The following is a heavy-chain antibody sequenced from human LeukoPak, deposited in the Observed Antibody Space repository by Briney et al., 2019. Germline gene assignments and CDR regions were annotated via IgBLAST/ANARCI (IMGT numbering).Heavy chain of an antibody. J-gene: IGHJ3*02. Sequence: ASVKVSCKASGYTFTSYGISWVRQAPGQGLEWMGWISAYNGNTNYAQKLQGRVTMTTDTSTSTAYMELRSLRSDDTAVYYCARGLKEYSYGLDAFDIWGQGTMVTVSS. V-gene: IGHV1-18*04. CDR2: ISAYNGNT. CDR3: ARGLKEYSYGLDAFDI. D-gene: IGHD5-18*01. CDR1: GYTFTSYG.